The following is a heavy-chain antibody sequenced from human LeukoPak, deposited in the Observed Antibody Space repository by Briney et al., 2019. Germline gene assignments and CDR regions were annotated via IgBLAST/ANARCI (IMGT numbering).Heavy chain of an antibody. D-gene: IGHD6-13*01. CDR3: ARDPSEEQLGPGPYGMDV. CDR1: GFTFSSYA. CDR2: ISYDGSNK. V-gene: IGHV3-30*04. Sequence: QPGGSLRLSCAASGFTFSSYAMHWVRQAPGKGLEWVAVISYDGSNKYYADSVKGRFTISRDNSKNTLYLQMSSLRAEDTAVYYCARDPSEEQLGPGPYGMDVWGQGTTVTVSS. J-gene: IGHJ6*02.